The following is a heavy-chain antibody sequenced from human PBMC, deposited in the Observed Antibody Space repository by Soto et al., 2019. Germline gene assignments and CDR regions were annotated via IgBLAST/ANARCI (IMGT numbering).Heavy chain of an antibody. CDR1: GYTFTSYG. CDR2: ISAYNGNT. D-gene: IGHD1-7*01. J-gene: IGHJ6*03. V-gene: IGHV1-18*01. CDR3: ARTPSPVNWNYRAYYSYSMDV. Sequence: ASVKVSCKASGYTFTSYGISWVRQAPGQGLEWMGWISAYNGNTNYAQKLQGRVTMTTDTSTSTAYMELRSLRSDDTAVYYCARTPSPVNWNYRAYYSYSMDVWGKGPTVTVSS.